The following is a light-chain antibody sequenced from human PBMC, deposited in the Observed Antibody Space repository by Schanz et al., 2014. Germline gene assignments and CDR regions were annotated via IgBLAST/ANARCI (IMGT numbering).Light chain of an antibody. V-gene: IGKV3-15*01. CDR3: QQYNDWPPGAS. Sequence: EIVMTQSPATLSVSPGERATLSCRASQSVSSNLAWYQQKPGQAPRLLIYGASTRATGIPARFSGSGSETEFTLTISSLQSEDFAVYYCQQYNDWPPGASFGQGTKVEIK. CDR1: QSVSSN. CDR2: GAS. J-gene: IGKJ1*01.